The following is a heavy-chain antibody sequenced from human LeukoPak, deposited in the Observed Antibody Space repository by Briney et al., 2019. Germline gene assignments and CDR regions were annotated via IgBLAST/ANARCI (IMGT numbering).Heavy chain of an antibody. J-gene: IGHJ4*02. CDR1: GYSFTSYW. CDR3: ARHEGGYSGYDWPYDY. Sequence: GESLKISCKGSGYSFTSYWIGWVRQLPGKGLEWMGTIYPGDSDTRYSPSFQGQVTISADKSISTAYLQWSSLKASDTAMYYCARHEGGYSGYDWPYDYWGQGTLVTVSS. V-gene: IGHV5-51*01. CDR2: IYPGDSDT. D-gene: IGHD5-12*01.